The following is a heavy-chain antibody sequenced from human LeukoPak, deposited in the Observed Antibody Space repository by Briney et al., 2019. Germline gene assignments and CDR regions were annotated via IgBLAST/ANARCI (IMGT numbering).Heavy chain of an antibody. CDR1: GGSISSYY. J-gene: IGHJ4*02. Sequence: SETLSLTCTVSGGSISSYYWSWIRQPPGKGLEWIGYIYYSGSTNYNPSLKSRVTISVDTSKNQFSLKLSSVTAADTAVYYCASVPHDYGGNKIPDYWGQGTLVTVSS. V-gene: IGHV4-59*01. CDR3: ASVPHDYGGNKIPDY. D-gene: IGHD4-23*01. CDR2: IYYSGST.